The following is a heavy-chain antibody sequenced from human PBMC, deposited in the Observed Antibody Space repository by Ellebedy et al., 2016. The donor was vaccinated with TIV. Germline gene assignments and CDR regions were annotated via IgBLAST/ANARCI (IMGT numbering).Heavy chain of an antibody. V-gene: IGHV3-15*01. Sequence: GESLKTSCAASGFTFSNAWMSWVRQAPGKGLEWVGRINSKTDGGTTDYAAPVKGRFTISRDDSKNTLYLQMNSLKTEDTAVYYCTTDPRVYSYGKPIDYWGQGTLVTVSS. J-gene: IGHJ4*02. CDR3: TTDPRVYSYGKPIDY. D-gene: IGHD5-18*01. CDR1: GFTFSNAW. CDR2: INSKTDGGTT.